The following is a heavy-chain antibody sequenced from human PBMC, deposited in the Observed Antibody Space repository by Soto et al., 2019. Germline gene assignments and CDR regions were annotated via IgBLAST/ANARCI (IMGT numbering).Heavy chain of an antibody. D-gene: IGHD3-10*01. CDR3: ARGKSSGYTPENKGVGPLLLYFDY. CDR1: GGSISSSNW. CDR2: IYHSGST. V-gene: IGHV4-4*02. J-gene: IGHJ4*02. Sequence: QVQLQESGPGLVKPSGTLSLTCAVSGGSISSSNWWSWVRQPPGKGLEWIGEIYHSGSTNYNPSLKSRVTISVDKSKNQFSLKLSSVTAADTAVYYCARGKSSGYTPENKGVGPLLLYFDYWGQGTLVTVSS.